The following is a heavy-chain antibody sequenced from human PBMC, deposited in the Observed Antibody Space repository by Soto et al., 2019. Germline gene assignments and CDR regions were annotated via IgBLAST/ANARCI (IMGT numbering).Heavy chain of an antibody. CDR2: IKSKTDGGTT. Sequence: EVQLVESGGGLVKPGGSLRLSCAASGFTFSNAWMNWVRQAPGKGLEWVGRIKSKTDGGTTDYAAPVKGRFTISRDDSKNTLYLQMNSLKTEDTAVYYCTSRGRYQLLRGNDAFDIWGQGTMVTVSS. V-gene: IGHV3-15*07. CDR3: TSRGRYQLLRGNDAFDI. J-gene: IGHJ3*02. CDR1: GFTFSNAW. D-gene: IGHD2-2*01.